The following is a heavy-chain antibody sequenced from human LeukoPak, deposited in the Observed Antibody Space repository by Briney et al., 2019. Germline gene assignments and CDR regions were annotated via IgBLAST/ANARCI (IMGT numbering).Heavy chain of an antibody. CDR3: ARVYWGGRGDFDY. J-gene: IGHJ4*02. V-gene: IGHV4-34*01. D-gene: IGHD7-27*01. CDR1: GGSFSGYY. Sequence: PSETLSLTCAVYGGSFSGYYWSWIRQPPGPGLEWIGEINHSGSTNYNPSLKSRVTISVDTSKNQFSLKLSSVTAADAAVYYCARVYWGGRGDFDYWGQGTLVTVSS. CDR2: INHSGST.